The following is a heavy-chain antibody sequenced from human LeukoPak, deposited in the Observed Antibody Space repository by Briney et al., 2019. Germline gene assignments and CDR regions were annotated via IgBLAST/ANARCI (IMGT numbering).Heavy chain of an antibody. J-gene: IGHJ6*03. D-gene: IGHD3-3*01. Sequence: KPGGSLRLSCAASGFTFSNAWMSWVRQAPGKGLEWVDRIKSKTDGGTTDYAAPVKGRFTISRDDSKNTLYLQMNSLKTEDTAVYYCTKDLWSGYYSPPYYYYDYMDVWGKGTTVTVSS. CDR2: IKSKTDGGTT. V-gene: IGHV3-15*01. CDR3: TKDLWSGYYSPPYYYYDYMDV. CDR1: GFTFSNAW.